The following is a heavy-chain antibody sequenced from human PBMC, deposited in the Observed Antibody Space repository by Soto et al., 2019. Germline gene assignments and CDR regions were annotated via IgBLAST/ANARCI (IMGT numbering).Heavy chain of an antibody. J-gene: IGHJ4*01. CDR3: ARDHCGGDCYSDPYFDY. CDR1: GGSIRSYY. CDR2: IYYSGST. Sequence: SETLSLTCTVSGGSIRSYYWSWIRQPPGKGLEWIGYIYYSGSTNYNPSLKSRVTISVDTSKNQFSLKLTSVTAADTAVYYCARDHCGGDCYSDPYFDYWGQGNLVTVSS. D-gene: IGHD2-21*02. V-gene: IGHV4-59*01.